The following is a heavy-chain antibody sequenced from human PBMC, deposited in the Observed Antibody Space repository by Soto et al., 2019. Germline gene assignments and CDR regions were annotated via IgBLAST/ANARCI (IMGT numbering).Heavy chain of an antibody. V-gene: IGHV2-5*02. J-gene: IGHJ6*02. CDR2: IYWDDDK. Sequence: QITLKESGPTLVKPTQTLTLTCTFSGFSLSTSGVGVGWIRQPPGKALEWLALIYWDDDKRYSPSLKSRLTITKDTSKNQVVLTMTNMDPVDTATYYCVHTLTTTSYIYYYGMDVWGQGTTVTVSS. D-gene: IGHD4-4*01. CDR1: GFSLSTSGVG. CDR3: VHTLTTTSYIYYYGMDV.